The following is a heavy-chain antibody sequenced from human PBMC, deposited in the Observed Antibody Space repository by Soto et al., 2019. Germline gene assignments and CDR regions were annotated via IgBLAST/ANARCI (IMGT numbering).Heavy chain of an antibody. CDR1: GFTFSSYS. Sequence: EVQLVESGGGLVQPGGSLRLSCAASGFTFSSYSMNWVRQAPGEGLEWVSYISSSSSTIYYADSVKGRFTISRDNAKNSLYLQMNSLRDEDTAVYYCAAQDAIQLEAFDIWGQGTMVTVSS. D-gene: IGHD5-18*01. CDR2: ISSSSSTI. V-gene: IGHV3-48*02. J-gene: IGHJ3*02. CDR3: AAQDAIQLEAFDI.